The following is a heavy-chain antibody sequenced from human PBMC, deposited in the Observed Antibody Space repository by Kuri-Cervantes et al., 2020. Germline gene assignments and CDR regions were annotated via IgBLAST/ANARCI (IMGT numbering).Heavy chain of an antibody. CDR2: INPSGIT. V-gene: IGHV4-34*01. J-gene: IGHJ2*01. D-gene: IGHD6-19*01. CDR3: AREGSGWRPRYFDL. CDR1: GGSFSGYF. Sequence: GSLRLSCGVSGGSFSGYFWNWIRQPPGKGLEWIGEINPSGITNYNPSLKRRVTISVDTSVSRFSLKLTSVTAADTAVYYCAREGSGWRPRYFDLWGRGTLVTVSS.